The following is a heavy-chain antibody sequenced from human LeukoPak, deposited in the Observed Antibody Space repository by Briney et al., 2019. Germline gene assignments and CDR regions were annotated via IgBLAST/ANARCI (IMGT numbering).Heavy chain of an antibody. CDR3: ANPRLGDY. V-gene: IGHV3-23*01. Sequence: GGSLRLSCAASGFTFSSYAMSWVRQAPGKGLAWVSAISGSGGNTYYADSVKGRFTISRDSSKNTLSLQMNSLRAEDTAVYYCANPRLGDYWGQGTLVTVSS. J-gene: IGHJ4*02. CDR2: ISGSGGNT. D-gene: IGHD6-19*01. CDR1: GFTFSSYA.